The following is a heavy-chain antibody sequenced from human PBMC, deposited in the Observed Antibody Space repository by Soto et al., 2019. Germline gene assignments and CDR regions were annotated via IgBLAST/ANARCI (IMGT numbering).Heavy chain of an antibody. CDR2: IYWNDDK. CDR3: AHIRARGYSYGYQDYYYGMDV. D-gene: IGHD5-18*01. V-gene: IGHV2-5*01. CDR1: GFSLSTSGVG. Sequence: SGPALVNPTQTLPLTCTFSGFSLSTSGVGVGWIRQPPGKALEWLALIYWNDDKRYSPSLKSRLTITKDTSKNQVVLTMTNMDPVDTATYYCAHIRARGYSYGYQDYYYGMDVWGQGTTVTVSS. J-gene: IGHJ6*02.